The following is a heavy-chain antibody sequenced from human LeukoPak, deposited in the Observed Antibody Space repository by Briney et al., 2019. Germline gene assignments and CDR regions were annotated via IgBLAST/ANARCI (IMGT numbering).Heavy chain of an antibody. CDR1: GGSISSYY. V-gene: IGHV4-59*08. D-gene: IGHD3-22*01. J-gene: IGHJ4*02. CDR2: IYYSGST. Sequence: SETLSLTCTVSGGSISSYYWSWIRQPPGKGLEWIGYIYYSGSTNYNPSLKSRVTISVDTSKNQFSLKLSSVTAADTAVYYCARWSRITMIVVSDGYFDYWGQGTLVTVSS. CDR3: ARWSRITMIVVSDGYFDY.